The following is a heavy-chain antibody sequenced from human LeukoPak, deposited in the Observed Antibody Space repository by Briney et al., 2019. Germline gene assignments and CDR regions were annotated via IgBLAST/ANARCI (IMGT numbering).Heavy chain of an antibody. CDR3: ARDPNGDYGIDAFDI. D-gene: IGHD4-17*01. Sequence: ASVKVSCKASGYTFTNYAMNWVRQAPGQGLQWMGWIKTNTGNPTYAQGFTGRFVFSLDTSVSTAYLQITSLRAEDTAVYYCARDPNGDYGIDAFDIWGQGTMVTVSS. CDR2: IKTNTGNP. J-gene: IGHJ3*02. V-gene: IGHV7-4-1*02. CDR1: GYTFTNYA.